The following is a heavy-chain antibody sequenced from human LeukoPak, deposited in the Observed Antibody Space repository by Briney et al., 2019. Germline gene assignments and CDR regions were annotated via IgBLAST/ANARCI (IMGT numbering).Heavy chain of an antibody. CDR2: ISGSGGST. J-gene: IGHJ3*02. Sequence: GGSLRLSCAASGFTFSSYAMSWVRQAPGKGLEWVSAISGSGGSTYYADSVKGRFTISRDNSKNTLYLQMNSLRAGDTAVYYCAKEDTYYDFWSGYEDEGSDAFDIWGQGTMVTVSS. V-gene: IGHV3-23*01. CDR3: AKEDTYYDFWSGYEDEGSDAFDI. D-gene: IGHD3-3*01. CDR1: GFTFSSYA.